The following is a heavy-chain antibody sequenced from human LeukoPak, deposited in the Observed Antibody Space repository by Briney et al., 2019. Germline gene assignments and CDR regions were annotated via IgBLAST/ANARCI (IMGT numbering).Heavy chain of an antibody. V-gene: IGHV4-38-2*01. D-gene: IGHD3-22*01. Sequence: SETLSLTCGVSGYSISSGYHWGWIRQPTGKGLEWIGSMSHSRSTYYNPSLKSRVTISVDTSKNQFSVKLSSVTAADTAVYYCARHHLYDSSGDGRYYLDYWGQGTLVTVSS. J-gene: IGHJ4*02. CDR1: GYSISSGYH. CDR2: MSHSRST. CDR3: ARHHLYDSSGDGRYYLDY.